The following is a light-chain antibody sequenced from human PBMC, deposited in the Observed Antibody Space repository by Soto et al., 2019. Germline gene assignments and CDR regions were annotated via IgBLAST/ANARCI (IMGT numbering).Light chain of an antibody. CDR2: GAS. CDR3: QQYTNWPT. J-gene: IGKJ3*01. Sequence: EIVMTQSPATLSVSPGERATLSCRASQSVSSNLAWYQQKPGQAPRLLIYGASTRATGIPARFSGSGSGTAFTLTISSLQSEESAVYACQQYTNWPTCGPGTKVDIK. CDR1: QSVSSN. V-gene: IGKV3-15*01.